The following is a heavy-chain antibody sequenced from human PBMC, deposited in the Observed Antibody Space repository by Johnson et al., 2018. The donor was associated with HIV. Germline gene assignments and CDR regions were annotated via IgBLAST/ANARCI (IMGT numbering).Heavy chain of an antibody. CDR3: ARSPPSYGSGSYLGLDAFDI. Sequence: EVQLVESGGGLIEPGGSLRLSCAASGFIFSNAWMTWVRQAPGKGLEWVGRIKGKTDGGTTDYAAPVKGRFTISRSESKNTLYLQMNSLKIEDTAVYYCARSPPSYGSGSYLGLDAFDIWGKGTMVTVSS. V-gene: IGHV3-15*01. CDR2: IKGKTDGGTT. D-gene: IGHD3-10*01. CDR1: GFIFSNAW. J-gene: IGHJ3*02.